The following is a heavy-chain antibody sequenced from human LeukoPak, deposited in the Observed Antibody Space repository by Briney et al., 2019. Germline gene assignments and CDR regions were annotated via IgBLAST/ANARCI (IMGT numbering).Heavy chain of an antibody. D-gene: IGHD6-19*01. Sequence: PGGSLRLSCVASGFSFSSYGMHWVRQAPGKGLVWVSRINSDESSTTYADSVKGRFTISRDNAKNTLYLQMNSLRAEDTAVYYCAGGRYSSVWYWGQGTLVTVSS. J-gene: IGHJ4*02. CDR3: AGGRYSSVWY. CDR1: GFSFSSYG. CDR2: INSDESST. V-gene: IGHV3-74*01.